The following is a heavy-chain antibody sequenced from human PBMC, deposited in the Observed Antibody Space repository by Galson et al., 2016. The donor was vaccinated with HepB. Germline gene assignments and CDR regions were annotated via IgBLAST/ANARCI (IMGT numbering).Heavy chain of an antibody. V-gene: IGHV3-23*01. Sequence: SLRLSCAASGFSFDIYAINWVRQAPGKGLEWVSGIGYSGFRRSYADSVKGRFTISRDNSRKTLSLHMNSLRVDDTAVYYCAKELAVGGSLANDAFDVWGRGTLVTVSS. J-gene: IGHJ3*01. D-gene: IGHD2-15*01. CDR1: GFSFDIYA. CDR2: IGYSGFRR. CDR3: AKELAVGGSLANDAFDV.